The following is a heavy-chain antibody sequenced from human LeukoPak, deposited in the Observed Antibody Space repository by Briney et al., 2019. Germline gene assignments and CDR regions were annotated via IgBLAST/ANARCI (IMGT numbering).Heavy chain of an antibody. CDR2: ISGSGGST. Sequence: GGSLRLSCAAPGFXFSSYAISWVRQAPGKGLEWVSAISGSGGSTYYADSVKGRFTISRDNSKNTLYLQMNSLRAEDTAVYYCAKDHINNDWLLSHWGQGTLVTVSS. D-gene: IGHD3-9*01. CDR3: AKDHINNDWLLSH. J-gene: IGHJ4*02. V-gene: IGHV3-23*01. CDR1: GFXFSSYA.